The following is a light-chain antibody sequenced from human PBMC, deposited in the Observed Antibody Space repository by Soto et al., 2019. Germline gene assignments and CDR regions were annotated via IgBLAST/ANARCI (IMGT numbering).Light chain of an antibody. CDR2: DYR. CDR1: NIGSNS. J-gene: IGLJ2*01. V-gene: IGLV3-21*02. Sequence: SYELTQPPSVSVAPGQTARIPCGGNNIGSNSVHWYQQKPGQAPVLVVYDYRDRPSGIPERFSASNSGNTATLTISRVEAGDEAEYYCQVWDSRTDHVVFGGGTKLTVL. CDR3: QVWDSRTDHVV.